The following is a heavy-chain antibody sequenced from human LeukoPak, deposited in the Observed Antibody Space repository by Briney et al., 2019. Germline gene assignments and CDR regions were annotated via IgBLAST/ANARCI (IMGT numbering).Heavy chain of an antibody. D-gene: IGHD3-10*01. J-gene: IGHJ6*02. V-gene: IGHV3-21*01. CDR1: GFTFSSYS. CDR3: ARDYGRSRDYGMDV. Sequence: GGSLRLSCAASGFTFSSYSMNWVRQAPGKGLEWVSSISSSSSYIYYADSVKGRFTISRDNAKNSLYLQMNSLRAEDTAVYYCARDYGRSRDYGMDVWGQGTTVTVSS. CDR2: ISSSSSYI.